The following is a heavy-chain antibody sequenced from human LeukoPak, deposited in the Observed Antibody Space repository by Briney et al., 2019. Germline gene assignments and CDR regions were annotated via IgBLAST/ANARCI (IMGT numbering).Heavy chain of an antibody. V-gene: IGHV3-7*01. Sequence: GGSLRLSCAASGFTFSSYWMSWVRQAPGKGLEWVANIKQDGSEKYYVDSVKGRFTISRDNAKNSLYLQMNSLRAEDTAVYYCARGVDGNSGSRMGMGYYSDYWGQGTLVTVSS. CDR2: IKQDGSEK. D-gene: IGHD5-12*01. CDR3: ARGVDGNSGSRMGMGYYSDY. CDR1: GFTFSSYW. J-gene: IGHJ4*02.